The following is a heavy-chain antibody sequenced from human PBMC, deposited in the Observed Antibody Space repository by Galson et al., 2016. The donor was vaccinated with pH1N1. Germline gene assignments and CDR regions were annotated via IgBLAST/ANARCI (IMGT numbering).Heavy chain of an antibody. V-gene: IGHV3-23*01. J-gene: IGHJ4*02. CDR3: ARLSIRHTPRDY. Sequence: SLRLSCATSGFTFSGQTMNWVRQAPGKGLEWLSAISDGGENTYYADSVKGRFTISRDNSKNTLYLQMDSLRVEDTAVYYCARLSIRHTPRDYWGQGILVTVSS. D-gene: IGHD2/OR15-2a*01. CDR1: GFTFSGQT. CDR2: ISDGGENT.